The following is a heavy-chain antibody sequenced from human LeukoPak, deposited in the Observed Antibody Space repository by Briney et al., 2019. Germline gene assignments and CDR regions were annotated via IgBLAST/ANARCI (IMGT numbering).Heavy chain of an antibody. D-gene: IGHD6-19*01. Sequence: GGSLRLSRAASGFTFSSYAMSWVRQAPGKGLGWVSGISGSAGSSYYADSVKGRFTISRDNSKNTLYLQMNSLRAEDTAVYYCATTIAVAGTDAFDIWGQGTVVTVSS. V-gene: IGHV3-23*01. CDR3: ATTIAVAGTDAFDI. CDR2: ISGSAGSS. CDR1: GFTFSSYA. J-gene: IGHJ3*02.